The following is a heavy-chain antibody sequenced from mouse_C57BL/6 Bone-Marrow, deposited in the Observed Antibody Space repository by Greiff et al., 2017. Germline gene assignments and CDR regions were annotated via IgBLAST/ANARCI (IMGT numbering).Heavy chain of an antibody. Sequence: VQLQQSGPVLVKPGASVKMSCKASGYTFTDYYMNWVKQSNGKSLEWIGVINPYNGGTSYNQKFKGKATLTVDKSSSTAYMELNSLTSEDSAVYYCARNQDYYGSSAWFAYWGQGTLVTVSA. J-gene: IGHJ3*01. V-gene: IGHV1-19*01. CDR1: GYTFTDYY. CDR2: INPYNGGT. D-gene: IGHD1-1*01. CDR3: ARNQDYYGSSAWFAY.